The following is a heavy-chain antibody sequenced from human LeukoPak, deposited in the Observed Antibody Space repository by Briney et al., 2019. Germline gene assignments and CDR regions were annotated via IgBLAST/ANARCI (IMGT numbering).Heavy chain of an antibody. CDR3: AKERVATMIVVVIGRDAFDI. D-gene: IGHD3-22*01. CDR2: ISGSGGST. CDR1: GFTFSSYA. J-gene: IGHJ3*02. V-gene: IGHV3-23*01. Sequence: GGSLRLSCAASGFTFSSYAMSWVRQAPGKGLEWVSAISGSGGSTYYADSVKGRFTISRDNSKNTLYLQMNSLRAEDTAVYYCAKERVATMIVVVIGRDAFDIWGQGTMVTVSS.